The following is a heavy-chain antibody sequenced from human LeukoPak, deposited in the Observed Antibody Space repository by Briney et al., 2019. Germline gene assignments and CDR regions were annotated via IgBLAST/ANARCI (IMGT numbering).Heavy chain of an antibody. CDR3: ARDSGSPDDY. Sequence: GGSLRLSCAASGFTFSSYAMHWVRQAPGKGLEWVAVISYDGSNKYYVDSVKGRFTISRDNSKNTLYLQMNSLRAEDTAVYYCARDSGSPDDYWGQGTLVTVSS. V-gene: IGHV3-30-3*01. CDR2: ISYDGSNK. J-gene: IGHJ4*02. D-gene: IGHD1-26*01. CDR1: GFTFSSYA.